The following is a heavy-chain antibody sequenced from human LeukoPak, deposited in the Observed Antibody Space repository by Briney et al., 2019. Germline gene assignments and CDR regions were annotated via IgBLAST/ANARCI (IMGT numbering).Heavy chain of an antibody. Sequence: SETLSLTCSVSGGSIGTYYWSWIRQPPGKGLEYLGYNYHTGTTSYNSSLKSRVTISVDTSKNQFSLRLSSATAADTALYYCARSPGLGYSGGSCHFDYWGQGILVTVSS. CDR3: ARSPGLGYSGGSCHFDY. V-gene: IGHV4-59*08. CDR2: NYHTGTT. CDR1: GGSIGTYY. D-gene: IGHD2-15*01. J-gene: IGHJ4*02.